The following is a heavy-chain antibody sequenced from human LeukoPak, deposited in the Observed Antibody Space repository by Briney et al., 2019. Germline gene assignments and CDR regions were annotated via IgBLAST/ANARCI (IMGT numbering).Heavy chain of an antibody. CDR2: INPNSGGT. V-gene: IGHV1-2*02. D-gene: IGHD3-22*01. J-gene: IGHJ6*02. CDR3: AREEMIVVVNYYYYGMDV. Sequence: ASVKVSCKASGNTFSNYYMHWVRQAPGQGLEWMGWINPNSGGTNYAQKFQGRVTMTRDASISTAYMELSRLRSDDTAVYYCAREEMIVVVNYYYYGMDVWGQGTTVTVSS. CDR1: GNTFSNYY.